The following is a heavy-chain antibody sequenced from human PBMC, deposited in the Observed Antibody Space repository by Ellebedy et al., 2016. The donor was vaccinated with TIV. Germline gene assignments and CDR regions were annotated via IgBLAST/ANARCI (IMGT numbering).Heavy chain of an antibody. D-gene: IGHD3-10*01. CDR1: GFTFTNYA. J-gene: IGHJ4*02. CDR2: ISTSGTIT. V-gene: IGHV3-23*01. Sequence: GESLKISXAASGFTFTNYAMHWVRQAPGKGLQWVSEISTSGTITNYADSVKGRFTISRDNSKNTVYLQMNSLRPEDTAVYYCVKAGSNYFDYWGQGTLVTVSS. CDR3: VKAGSNYFDY.